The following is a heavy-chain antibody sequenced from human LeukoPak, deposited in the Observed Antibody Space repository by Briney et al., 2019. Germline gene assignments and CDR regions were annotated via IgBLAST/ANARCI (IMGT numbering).Heavy chain of an antibody. V-gene: IGHV1-69*04. J-gene: IGHJ6*02. Sequence: ASVKVSCKASGGTFSSYAISWVRQAPGQGLEWMGRIIPIFGIANYAQKFQGRVTITADKSTSTAYMELSSLRSEDTAVYYCARDGGIGGYSYGRTFYYGMDGWGQGTTVTVSS. CDR2: IIPIFGIA. CDR1: GGTFSSYA. D-gene: IGHD5-18*01. CDR3: ARDGGIGGYSYGRTFYYGMDG.